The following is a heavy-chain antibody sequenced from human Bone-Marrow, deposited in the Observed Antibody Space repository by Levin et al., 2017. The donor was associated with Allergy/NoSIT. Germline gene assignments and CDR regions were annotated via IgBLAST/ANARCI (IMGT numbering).Heavy chain of an antibody. Sequence: PGESLKISCKASGGSFSSSGISWLRQAPGQRIEWMGDIIPIFGTPHYTQNFQDRVTISADESTTTAYMEVNNLTSDDTAVYYCARRIGGNWGDWFDPWGQGTLVTVSS. D-gene: IGHD4-23*01. V-gene: IGHV1-69*01. CDR3: ARRIGGNWGDWFDP. CDR2: IIPIFGTP. CDR1: GGSFSSSG. J-gene: IGHJ5*02.